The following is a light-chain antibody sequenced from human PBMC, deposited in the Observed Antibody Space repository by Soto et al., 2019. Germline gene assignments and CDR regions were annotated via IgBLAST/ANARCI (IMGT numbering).Light chain of an antibody. V-gene: IGKV1-12*01. CDR1: QDINTL. CDR2: GVS. J-gene: IGKJ4*01. Sequence: DIQMTQSPSSVSASVGDRVTITCRASQDINTLLAWYQQKTGEAPKLLIYGVSLLKSGVPARFSGSGSATDFTLTISSLQPEDFATYYCQKYNSAPRPVGGGTKVDIK. CDR3: QKYNSAPRP.